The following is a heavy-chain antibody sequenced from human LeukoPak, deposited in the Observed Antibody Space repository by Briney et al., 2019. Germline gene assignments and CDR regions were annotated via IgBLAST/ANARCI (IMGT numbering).Heavy chain of an antibody. Sequence: PGGSLRLSCAASGFTFSSYGMHWVRQAPGKGLEGVAVISYDGSNKYYADSVKGRLTISRDNSKNTLYLQMNSLRAEDTAVYYCAKDADYYGSGDFDYWGQGTLVTVSS. J-gene: IGHJ4*02. V-gene: IGHV3-30*18. CDR3: AKDADYYGSGDFDY. CDR1: GFTFSSYG. D-gene: IGHD3-10*01. CDR2: ISYDGSNK.